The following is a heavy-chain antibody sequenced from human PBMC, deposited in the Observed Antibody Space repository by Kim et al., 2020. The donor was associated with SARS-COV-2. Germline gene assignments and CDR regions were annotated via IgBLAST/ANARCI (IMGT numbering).Heavy chain of an antibody. J-gene: IGHJ4*02. CDR2: ISNDGTTA. V-gene: IGHV3-33*05. CDR3: ARPSSSHFDF. D-gene: IGHD3-10*01. Sequence: GGSLRLSCVASGFIFRNFGMHWVRQAPGKGLEWVAFISNDGTTAIYADSVRGRFTISRDYSENKLYLQMDSLSAGDTAVYYCARPSSSHFDFWGQGTLVTVSS. CDR1: GFIFRNFG.